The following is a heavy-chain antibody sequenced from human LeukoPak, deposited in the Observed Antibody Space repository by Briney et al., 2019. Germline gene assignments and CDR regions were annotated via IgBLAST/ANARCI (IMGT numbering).Heavy chain of an antibody. CDR3: AKASRNYYDSSGYPDDY. V-gene: IGHV3-23*01. CDR1: GFTFSSYA. CDR2: ISGSGGST. J-gene: IGHJ4*02. D-gene: IGHD3-22*01. Sequence: PGGSLRLSCAASGFTFSSYAMSWVRQAPGKGLEWVSAISGSGGSTYCADSVKGRFTISRDNSKNTLYLQMNSLRAEDTAVYYCAKASRNYYDSSGYPDDYWGQGTLVTVSS.